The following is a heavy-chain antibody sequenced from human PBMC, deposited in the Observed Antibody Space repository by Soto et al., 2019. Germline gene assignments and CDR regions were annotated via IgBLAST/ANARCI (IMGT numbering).Heavy chain of an antibody. J-gene: IGHJ6*02. V-gene: IGHV1-18*01. CDR3: ARGGQECSNSGCGYIYDGMDV. CDR1: GYTFTTFG. D-gene: IGHD1-26*01. CDR2: ISANNGNT. Sequence: ASVKVSCKASGYTFTTFGISWVRQAPGQGLEWVGWISANNGNTKYSQKFQGRVSLTTNTTTSTADMELRSLSSDDTAVYYCARGGQECSNSGCGYIYDGMDVWGQGTTVTVSS.